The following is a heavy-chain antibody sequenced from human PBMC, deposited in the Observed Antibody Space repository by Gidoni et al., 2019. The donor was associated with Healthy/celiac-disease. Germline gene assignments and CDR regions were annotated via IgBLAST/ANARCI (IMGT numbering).Heavy chain of an antibody. CDR3: VKGYLRDSGSWGYYYGMDV. D-gene: IGHD1-26*01. J-gene: IGHJ6*02. Sequence: EVQLVESGGGLVQPGGSLRLSCSASGFTFSSYAMHWVRQAPGKGLEYVSAISSNGGSTYYADSVKGRFTISRDNSKNTLYLQMSSLRAEDTAVYYCVKGYLRDSGSWGYYYGMDVWGQGTTVTVSS. V-gene: IGHV3-64D*06. CDR1: GFTFSSYA. CDR2: ISSNGGST.